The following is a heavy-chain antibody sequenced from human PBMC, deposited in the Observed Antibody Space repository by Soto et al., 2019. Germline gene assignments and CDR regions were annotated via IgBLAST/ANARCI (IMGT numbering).Heavy chain of an antibody. CDR1: GGSMSSHY. CDR3: ARADPAASVGY. Sequence: ASETLSLTCTVSGGSMSSHYWTWLRQSPGKGLEWIGYISYSGSTYYNPSLKSRGSISADTSKNQFSLRMNSMIAADTAVYYCARADPAASVGYWGQGTLVTVSS. D-gene: IGHD2-2*01. V-gene: IGHV4-59*11. CDR2: ISYSGST. J-gene: IGHJ4*02.